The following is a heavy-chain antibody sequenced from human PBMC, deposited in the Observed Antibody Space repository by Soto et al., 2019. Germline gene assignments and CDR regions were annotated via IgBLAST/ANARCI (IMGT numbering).Heavy chain of an antibody. CDR3: ARSYDSSGYYYAFDI. CDR2: INPSGGST. Sequence: ASVKVSCKASGYTFASYYMHWVRQAPGQGLEWMGIINPSGGSTSYAQKFQGRVTMTRDTSTSTVYMELSSLRSEDTAVYYCARSYDSSGYYYAFDIWGQGTMVTVSS. CDR1: GYTFASYY. D-gene: IGHD3-22*01. J-gene: IGHJ3*02. V-gene: IGHV1-46*01.